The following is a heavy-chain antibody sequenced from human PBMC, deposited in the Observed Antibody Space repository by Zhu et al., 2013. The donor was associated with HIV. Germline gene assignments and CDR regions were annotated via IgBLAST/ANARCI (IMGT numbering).Heavy chain of an antibody. J-gene: IGHJ3*01. CDR2: INPYNGNT. CDR1: GYTFNAYF. CDR3: AREERALDV. Sequence: QVQLVQSGTELKMPGASVKVSCNTSGYTFNAYFIHRVRQARGQGLEWVGWINPYNGNTKYSQKFQGRVTMTRDTSTHTAHMELRSLRFDDTGIYYCAREERALDVWGQGTMVTVFS. V-gene: IGHV1-2*02.